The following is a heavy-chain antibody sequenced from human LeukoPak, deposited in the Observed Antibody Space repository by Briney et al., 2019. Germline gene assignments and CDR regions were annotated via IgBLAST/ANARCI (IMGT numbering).Heavy chain of an antibody. CDR1: GGSISSSSYY. J-gene: IGHJ4*02. Sequence: PSETLSLTCTVSGGSISSSSYYWGWIRQPPGKGLEWIGSIYYSGSTYYNPSLKSRVTISVDTSKNQFSLKLSSVTAADTAVYYCARGSSDNVLRFLEWLSRGVFDYWGQGTLVTVSS. CDR3: ARGSSDNVLRFLEWLSRGVFDY. CDR2: IYYSGST. D-gene: IGHD3-3*01. V-gene: IGHV4-39*01.